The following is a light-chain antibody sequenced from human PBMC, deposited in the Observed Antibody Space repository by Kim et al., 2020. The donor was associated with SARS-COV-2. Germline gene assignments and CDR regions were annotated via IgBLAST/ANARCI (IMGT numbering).Light chain of an antibody. CDR1: QSVSSN. CDR2: GAS. V-gene: IGKV3-15*01. CDR3: QQYNNRPLMYT. J-gene: IGKJ2*01. Sequence: EIVMTQSPATLSVSPGERATLSCRASQSVSSNLAWYQQKPGQAPRLLIYGASTRATGIPARFSGSGSGTEFTLTISSLQSEDFAVYYCQQYNNRPLMYTFGQGTKLEI.